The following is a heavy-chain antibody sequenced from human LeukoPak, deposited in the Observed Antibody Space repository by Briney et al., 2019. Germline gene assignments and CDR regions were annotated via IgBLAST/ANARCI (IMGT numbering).Heavy chain of an antibody. CDR2: ILPIFGTA. V-gene: IGHV1-69*01. D-gene: IGHD3-3*01. J-gene: IGHJ6*04. CDR1: QAPVSSYA. Sequence: SVNVSYKASQAPVSSYAISWVRQAPGQGLEGMGGILPIFGTANYAQKFQGRVTITGDESTITAYMELSSLRSEDTAVYYCAREPPGPYDFWSGYPLDVGGKETTVTVSS. CDR3: AREPPGPYDFWSGYPLDV.